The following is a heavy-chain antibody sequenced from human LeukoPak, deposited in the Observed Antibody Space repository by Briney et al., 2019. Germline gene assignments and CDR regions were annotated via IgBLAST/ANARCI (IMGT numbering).Heavy chain of an antibody. CDR2: INWNGGSR. D-gene: IGHD3-22*01. V-gene: IGHV3-20*04. CDR1: GFNFDDYV. CDR3: ARSRHSYDSSGFPHY. J-gene: IGHJ4*02. Sequence: PGGSLRLSCAASGFNFDDYVMSWVRQAPGKGLEWVSGINWNGGSRGYADSVKGRFTISRDNAKNSLYLQMNSLRAEDTALYYCARSRHSYDSSGFPHYWGQGTLVTVSS.